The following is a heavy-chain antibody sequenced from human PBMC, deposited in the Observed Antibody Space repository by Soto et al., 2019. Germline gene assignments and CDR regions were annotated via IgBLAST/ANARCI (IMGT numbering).Heavy chain of an antibody. D-gene: IGHD5-18*01. V-gene: IGHV4-61*01. J-gene: IGHJ4*02. CDR3: ARLSDTAMVTDY. Sequence: PSEALSLTCTVSGGSVSSGSYYWSWIRQPPGKGLEWIGYIYYSGSTNYNPSLKSRVTISVDTSKNQFSLKLSSVTAADTAVYYCARLSDTAMVTDYWGQGTLVTVSS. CDR1: GGSVSSGSYY. CDR2: IYYSGST.